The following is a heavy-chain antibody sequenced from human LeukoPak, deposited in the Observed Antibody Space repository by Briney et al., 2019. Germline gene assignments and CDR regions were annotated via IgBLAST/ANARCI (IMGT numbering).Heavy chain of an antibody. Sequence: SETLSLTCTVSGGSSSSSSYYWGWIRQPPGKGLEWIGSIYYSGSTYYNPSLKSRVTISVDTSKNQFSLKLSSVTAADTAVYYCASYIVVVPAALVYYMDVWGKGTTVTVSS. CDR2: IYYSGST. J-gene: IGHJ6*03. CDR3: ASYIVVVPAALVYYMDV. V-gene: IGHV4-39*01. D-gene: IGHD2-2*01. CDR1: GGSSSSSSYY.